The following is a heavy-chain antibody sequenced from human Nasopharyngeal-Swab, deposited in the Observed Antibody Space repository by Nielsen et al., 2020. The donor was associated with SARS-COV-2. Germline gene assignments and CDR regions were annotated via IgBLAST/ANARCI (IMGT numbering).Heavy chain of an antibody. CDR3: ARIRIPGWMTTLTKGAFDI. CDR2: IYYSGSP. Sequence: SETLSLTCTVSGGSINSGGYYWSWIRQHPGNGLEWIGYIYYSGSPYYNPSLMSRVTISVDTSKNQFSLKLSSVTSADTAVYYCARIRIPGWMTTLTKGAFDIWGQGTMVTVSS. J-gene: IGHJ3*02. CDR1: GGSINSGGYY. V-gene: IGHV4-31*03. D-gene: IGHD4-17*01.